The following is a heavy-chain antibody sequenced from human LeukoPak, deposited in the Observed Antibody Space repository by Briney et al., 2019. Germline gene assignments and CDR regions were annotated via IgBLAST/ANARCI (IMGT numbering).Heavy chain of an antibody. CDR2: MYYSGST. Sequence: SETLSLTCTVSGGSVSSYYWSWIRQPPGKGLEWIGYMYYSGSTNYNPSLKSRVTISIDTSKNQFSLKLNSVTAADTAVYFCARGRVSSGTWYSTYYYYFYMDVWGKGTTVTVSS. V-gene: IGHV4-59*02. CDR1: GGSVSSYY. J-gene: IGHJ6*03. D-gene: IGHD6-13*01. CDR3: ARGRVSSGTWYSTYYYYFYMDV.